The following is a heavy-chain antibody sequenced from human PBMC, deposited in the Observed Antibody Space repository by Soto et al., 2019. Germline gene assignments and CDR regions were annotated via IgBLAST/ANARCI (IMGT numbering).Heavy chain of an antibody. Sequence: SETLSLTCAVYGGSFSGYYWSWIRQPPGKGLEWIGEINHSGSTNYNPSLKSLFTISVDTSKNQFSLKLSSVTAADTAVYYCARGKYSSSSIYYYYGMDVWGQGTTVTVSS. V-gene: IGHV4-34*01. CDR2: INHSGST. D-gene: IGHD6-6*01. CDR1: GGSFSGYY. CDR3: ARGKYSSSSIYYYYGMDV. J-gene: IGHJ6*02.